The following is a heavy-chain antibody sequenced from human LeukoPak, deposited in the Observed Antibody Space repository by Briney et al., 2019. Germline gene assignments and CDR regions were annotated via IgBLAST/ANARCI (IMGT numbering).Heavy chain of an antibody. D-gene: IGHD3-16*01. V-gene: IGHV3-30*02. CDR1: GFTFNTYG. CDR2: LWNEGEYK. J-gene: IGHJ6*03. CDR3: AKGHRGNYYHYYLDV. Sequence: GGSLRLSCAASGFTFNTYGMLWVRQAPGEGLVGVLFLWNEGEYKYYEDSVKGRFTISRDNSKNTLYLQMNSLRVEDTAVYYCAKGHRGNYYHYYLDVWGKGTTVTVSS.